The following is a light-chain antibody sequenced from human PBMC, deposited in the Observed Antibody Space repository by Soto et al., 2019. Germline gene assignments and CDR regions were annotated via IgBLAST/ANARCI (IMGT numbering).Light chain of an antibody. CDR1: SFNIGNNY. CDR2: DNN. J-gene: IGLJ1*01. Sequence: QSVLTQPPSVSAAPGQKVIISCSGSSFNIGNNYGSWYQQLPGTAPKLLIYDNNKRPSGIPDRFSGSKSGTSATLAITGLQTADEADYYCGAWESSLNPYVFGTGTKVTVL. CDR3: GAWESSLNPYV. V-gene: IGLV1-51*01.